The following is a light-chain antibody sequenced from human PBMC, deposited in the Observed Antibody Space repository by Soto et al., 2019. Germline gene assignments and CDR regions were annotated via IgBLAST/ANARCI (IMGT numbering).Light chain of an antibody. Sequence: EIMMTQTPATLSVSPGEKATLSCRASQSIGSKLAWYQQKPGQVPRLLIYDASARALATPARFDGSESGTEFTLTISSLQPDDFATYYCQQYNGYSTWTLGQGTKVDIK. V-gene: IGKV3-15*01. CDR3: QQYNGYSTWT. CDR2: DAS. J-gene: IGKJ1*01. CDR1: QSIGSK.